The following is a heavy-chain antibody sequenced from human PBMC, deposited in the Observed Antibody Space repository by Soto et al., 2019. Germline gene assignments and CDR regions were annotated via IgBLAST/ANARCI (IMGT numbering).Heavy chain of an antibody. V-gene: IGHV1-46*01. Sequence: ASVKVSCKASGYTFTSYYMHWVRQAPGQGLEWMGIINPSGGSTSYAQKFQGRVTMTRDTSTSTVYMELSSLRSEDTAVYYCARDVNKGAVDSSDVFDYWGQGTLVTVSS. CDR1: GYTFTSYY. CDR3: ARDVNKGAVDSSDVFDY. D-gene: IGHD3-22*01. CDR2: INPSGGST. J-gene: IGHJ4*02.